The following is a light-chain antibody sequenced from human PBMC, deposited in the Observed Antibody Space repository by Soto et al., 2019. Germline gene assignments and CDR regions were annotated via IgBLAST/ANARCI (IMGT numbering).Light chain of an antibody. Sequence: QSVLTQPPSVSGAPGQRVTISCTWSSSNIGAGYDVHWYQQLPGTAPKLLIYGNSNRPSGVPDRFSGSKSGTSASLAITGLQADDEADYYCQSYDSSVTLRVFGTGTKVTVL. CDR1: SSNIGAGYD. J-gene: IGLJ1*01. CDR3: QSYDSSVTLRV. CDR2: GNS. V-gene: IGLV1-40*01.